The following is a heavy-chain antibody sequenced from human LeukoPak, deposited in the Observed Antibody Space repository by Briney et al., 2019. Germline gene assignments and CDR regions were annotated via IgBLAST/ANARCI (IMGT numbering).Heavy chain of an antibody. D-gene: IGHD1-26*01. V-gene: IGHV4-39*01. Sequence: SETLSLTXTVSDGSISSSSFQWGWVRQPPGKGLEWIGSIFYSGTTYYNPSLKSRVTISVHTSKNQFSLKLNSVTAADTAVYYCARSLWVRXYHFXXXGQGSLVT. CDR2: IFYSGTT. CDR3: ARSLWVRXYHFXX. J-gene: IGHJ4*02. CDR1: DGSISSSSFQ.